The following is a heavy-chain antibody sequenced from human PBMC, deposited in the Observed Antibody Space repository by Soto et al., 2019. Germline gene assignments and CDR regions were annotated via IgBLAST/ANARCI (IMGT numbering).Heavy chain of an antibody. J-gene: IGHJ5*02. CDR1: RDSLSRPNAT. CDR2: TRYTSKWSY. D-gene: IGHD1-1*01. Sequence: SQTLSLTCAISRDSLSRPNATWAWISQSPSRGLEWLGRTRYTSKWSYEYALSVKGRITISPDTSKNHFSLQLDSVTPEDTAVYYCLRVDWNDAGSWGQGTLVTVSS. V-gene: IGHV6-1*01. CDR3: LRVDWNDAGS.